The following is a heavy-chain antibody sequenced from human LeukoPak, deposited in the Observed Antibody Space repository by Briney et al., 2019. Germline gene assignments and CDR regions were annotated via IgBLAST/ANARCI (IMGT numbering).Heavy chain of an antibody. CDR2: IWYDGSNK. Sequence: GGSLRLSCAASGFTFSSYGMHWARQAPGKGLEWVAVIWYDGSNKYYADSVKGRFTISRGNSKNTLYLQMNSLRAEDTAVYYCARDQGVTGSLDYWGQGTLVTVSS. J-gene: IGHJ4*02. D-gene: IGHD2-21*02. V-gene: IGHV3-33*01. CDR3: ARDQGVTGSLDY. CDR1: GFTFSSYG.